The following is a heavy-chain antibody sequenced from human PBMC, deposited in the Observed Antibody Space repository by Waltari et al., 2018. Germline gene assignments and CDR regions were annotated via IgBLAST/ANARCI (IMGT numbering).Heavy chain of an antibody. J-gene: IGHJ4*02. V-gene: IGHV3-30*04. Sequence: QVQLVDSGGGVVQPGRSLRLYCAASGFTFDSSAMHWVRQAPGKGLEWVAVVSFDGSNEFYADSVKGRFTISRDNSKNTLYLQMNTLRTEDTAMYFCSRTKLGGYKYYFDHWGQGTLVTVSS. CDR2: VSFDGSNE. CDR1: GFTFDSSA. D-gene: IGHD2-15*01. CDR3: SRTKLGGYKYYFDH.